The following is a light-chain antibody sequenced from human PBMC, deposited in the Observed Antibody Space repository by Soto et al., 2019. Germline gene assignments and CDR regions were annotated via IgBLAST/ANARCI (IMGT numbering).Light chain of an antibody. CDR3: QESRSAPWGT. Sequence: DIQMTQSPSSLSASLGDRVTITCRTSQNIYNSLNWYQQKAGRAPAVLIYGASNLQGGVPLRFSGSGSGTDFTLTISGLQPEDSATYYCQESRSAPWGTCGQGTKVEVK. J-gene: IGKJ1*01. CDR2: GAS. CDR1: QNIYNS. V-gene: IGKV1-39*01.